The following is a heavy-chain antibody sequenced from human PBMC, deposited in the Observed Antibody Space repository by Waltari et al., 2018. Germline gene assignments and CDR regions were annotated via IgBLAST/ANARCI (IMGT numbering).Heavy chain of an antibody. CDR2: IYHSGST. J-gene: IGHJ4*02. V-gene: IGHV4-38-2*02. CDR1: GYSIISGYY. CDR3: ASGIYCSGGSCYPFIDY. D-gene: IGHD2-15*01. Sequence: QVQLQESGPGLVKPSETLSLTCTVSGYSIISGYYWGWIRQPPGKGLEWIGSIYHSGSTYYNPSLKSRVTISVDTSKNQFSLKLSSVTAADTAVYYCASGIYCSGGSCYPFIDYWGQGTLVTVSS.